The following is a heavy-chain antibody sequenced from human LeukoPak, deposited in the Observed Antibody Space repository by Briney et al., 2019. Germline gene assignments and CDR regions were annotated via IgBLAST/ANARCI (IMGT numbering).Heavy chain of an antibody. J-gene: IGHJ4*02. CDR1: GFTFSSYG. CDR2: IWYDGSNK. D-gene: IGHD1-1*01. CDR3: ARDPQLEHLFDY. Sequence: GGSLRLSCAASGFTFSSYGMHWVRQAPGKGLEGVAVIWYDGSNKYYADSVKGRFTISRDNSKNTLYLQMNSLRAEDTAVYYCARDPQLEHLFDYWGQGTLVTVSS. V-gene: IGHV3-33*01.